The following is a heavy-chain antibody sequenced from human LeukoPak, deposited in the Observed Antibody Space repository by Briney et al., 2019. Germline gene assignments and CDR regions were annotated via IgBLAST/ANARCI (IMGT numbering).Heavy chain of an antibody. CDR1: GDSVSSNSAA. J-gene: IGHJ6*03. D-gene: IGHD6-6*01. V-gene: IGHV6-1*01. Sequence: SQTLSLTCAISGDSVSSNSAAWNWIRQSPSRGLEWLGRTYYRSKWYNDYAVSVKSRITINPDTSKNQFSLQLNSVTPEDTAVYYCARMEYSSSSGYYYYYMDVWGKGTTVTVSS. CDR2: TYYRSKWYN. CDR3: ARMEYSSSSGYYYYYMDV.